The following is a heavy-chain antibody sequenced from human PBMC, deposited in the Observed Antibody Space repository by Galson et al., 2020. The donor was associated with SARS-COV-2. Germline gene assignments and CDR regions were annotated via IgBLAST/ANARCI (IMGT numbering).Heavy chain of an antibody. CDR1: GGSFSGYY. J-gene: IGHJ5*02. V-gene: IGHV4-34*01. CDR3: ARARGSSSWYPTQGWFDP. D-gene: IGHD6-13*01. CDR2: INHSGST. Sequence: SETLSLTCAVYGGSFSGYYWSWIRQPPGKGLEWIGEINHSGSTNYNPSLKSRVTISVDTSKNQFSLKLSSVTAADTAVYYCARARGSSSWYPTQGWFDPWGQGTLVTVSS.